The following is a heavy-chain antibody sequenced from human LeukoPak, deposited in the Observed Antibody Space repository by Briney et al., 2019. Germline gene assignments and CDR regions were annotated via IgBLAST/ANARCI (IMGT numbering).Heavy chain of an antibody. D-gene: IGHD6-13*01. CDR3: AGGGYSSSWIIDY. CDR1: GFAFSSYN. CDR2: ISTTSTYI. J-gene: IGHJ4*02. Sequence: GGSLRLSCAASGFAFSSYNMKWVRQAPGKGLEWVSFISTTSTYIYYADSVKGRFTVSRDNSKNLLYLQMDSLRVEDTAVYYCAGGGYSSSWIIDYWGQGTLVTVSS. V-gene: IGHV3-21*06.